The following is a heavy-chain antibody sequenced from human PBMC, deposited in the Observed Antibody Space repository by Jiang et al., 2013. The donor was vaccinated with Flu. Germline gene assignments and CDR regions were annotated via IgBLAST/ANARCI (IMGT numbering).Heavy chain of an antibody. CDR3: ALTRGYCSSTSCYVAY. J-gene: IGHJ4*02. Sequence: GGGLVQPGGSLRLSCAASGFTFSSYAMSWVRQASREGGWEWVSAISGGGGSTYYADSVKGRFTISRDNSKNTLYLQMNSLRAEDTAVYYCALTRGYCSSTSCYVAYWGQGTLVTVSS. D-gene: IGHD2-2*01. CDR1: GFTFSSYA. V-gene: IGHV3-23*01. CDR2: ISGGGGST.